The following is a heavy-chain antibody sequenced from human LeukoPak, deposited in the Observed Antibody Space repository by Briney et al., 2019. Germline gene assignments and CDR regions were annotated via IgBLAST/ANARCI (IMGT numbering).Heavy chain of an antibody. J-gene: IGHJ4*02. V-gene: IGHV5-51*01. CDR3: ARRVDTARDFDY. Sequence: GESLKISCEVSGYSFTTSYIAWVRQMPGKGLEWMGIIYPGDSDTRYSPSFQGQVTISADKSISTAYLQWSSLKASDTAMYYCARRVDTARDFDYWGQGTLVTVSS. CDR2: IYPGDSDT. D-gene: IGHD5-18*01. CDR1: GYSFTTSY.